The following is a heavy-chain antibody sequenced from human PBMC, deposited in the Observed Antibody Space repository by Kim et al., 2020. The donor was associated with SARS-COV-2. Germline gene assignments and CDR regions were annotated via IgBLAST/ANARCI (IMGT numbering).Heavy chain of an antibody. CDR1: GGSISSYY. D-gene: IGHD3-22*01. V-gene: IGHV4-59*08. J-gene: IGHJ3*02. CDR3: ARHQYSSFYYDSSGHFIEDAFDI. Sequence: SETLSLTCTVSGGSISSYYWSWIRQPPGKGLEWIGYIYYSGSTNYNPSLKSRVTISVDTSKNQFSLKLSSVTAADTAVYYCARHQYSSFYYDSSGHFIEDAFDIWGQGTMVTVSS. CDR2: IYYSGST.